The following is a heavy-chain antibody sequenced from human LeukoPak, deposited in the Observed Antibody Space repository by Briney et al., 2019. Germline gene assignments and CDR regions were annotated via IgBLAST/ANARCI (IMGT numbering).Heavy chain of an antibody. CDR2: IYYSGST. Sequence: PSETLSLTCTVSGGSISSYYWSWIRQPPGKGLEWIGYIYYSGSTNYNPSLKSRVTMSVDTSKNQFSLKLSSVTAADTAVYYCARDTHYSDFWSGYSSEYYYYGMDVWGQGTTVTVSS. D-gene: IGHD3-3*01. V-gene: IGHV4-59*12. J-gene: IGHJ6*02. CDR3: ARDTHYSDFWSGYSSEYYYYGMDV. CDR1: GGSISSYY.